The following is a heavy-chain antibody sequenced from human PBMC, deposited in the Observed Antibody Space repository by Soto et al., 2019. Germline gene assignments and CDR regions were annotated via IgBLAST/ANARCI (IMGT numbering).Heavy chain of an antibody. CDR3: ARTGKVENNKQSHQVRGGFDP. CDR1: GYTFTGYY. CDR2: INPNSGGT. J-gene: IGHJ5*02. D-gene: IGHD3-10*01. Sequence: QVQLVQSGAEVKKPGASLKVSCKASGYTFTGYYMHWVRQAPGQGLEWMGWINPNSGGTNYAQKFQGRTAMTRDTSSSTAYMELSRLRSDDTAVYYCARTGKVENNKQSHQVRGGFDPWGQGTLVTVSS. V-gene: IGHV1-2*02.